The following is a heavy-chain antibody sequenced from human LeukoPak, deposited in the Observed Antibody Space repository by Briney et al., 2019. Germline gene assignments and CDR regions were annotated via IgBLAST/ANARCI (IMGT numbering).Heavy chain of an antibody. Sequence: SETLSLTCTVSGGSISSSSYYWGWIRQPPGKGLEWIGSIYYSGSSYYDPSLKSRVTISVDTSKNQFSLKLSSVTAADTAVYYCARMGSTVTTWDFDYWGQGTLVTVSS. D-gene: IGHD4-17*01. CDR3: ARMGSTVTTWDFDY. V-gene: IGHV4-39*07. CDR1: GGSISSSSYY. J-gene: IGHJ4*02. CDR2: IYYSGSS.